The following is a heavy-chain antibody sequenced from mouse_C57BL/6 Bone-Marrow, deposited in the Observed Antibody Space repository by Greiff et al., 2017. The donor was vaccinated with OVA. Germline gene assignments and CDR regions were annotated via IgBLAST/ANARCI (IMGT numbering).Heavy chain of an antibody. J-gene: IGHJ3*01. CDR1: GFTFSDYG. Sequence: EVNVVESGGGLVKPGGSLKLSCAASGFTFSDYGMHWVRQAPEKGLEWVAYISSGSSTIYYADTVKGRFTISRDNAKNTLFLQMTSLRSEDTAMYYCANIYYDSLFAYWGQGTLVTVSA. CDR3: ANIYYDSLFAY. V-gene: IGHV5-17*01. CDR2: ISSGSSTI. D-gene: IGHD2-4*01.